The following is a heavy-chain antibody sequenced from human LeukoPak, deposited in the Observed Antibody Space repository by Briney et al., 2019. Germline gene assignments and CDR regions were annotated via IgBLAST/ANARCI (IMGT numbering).Heavy chain of an antibody. Sequence: SETLFLTCTVSGGSISNYYRSWIRQPPGGGLEWIGYIYYSGNTNYNPSLKSRVSMSIDTSKNQFSLKLSSVTAADPPLYYCARHVPGDVWGNDGFDIWGQGTMVTVSS. J-gene: IGHJ3*02. CDR1: GGSISNYY. V-gene: IGHV4-59*08. CDR2: IYYSGNT. D-gene: IGHD3-16*01. CDR3: ARHVPGDVWGNDGFDI.